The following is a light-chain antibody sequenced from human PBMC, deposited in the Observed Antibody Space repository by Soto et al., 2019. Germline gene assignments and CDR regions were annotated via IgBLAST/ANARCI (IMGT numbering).Light chain of an antibody. V-gene: IGKV3-15*01. J-gene: IGKJ4*01. CDR1: QGISSN. CDR2: GAS. Sequence: DIVLTQSPATLSMSPGESAPLSCRASQGISSNLAWYQQKPGQSPRLLIYGASSRATGVPVRFSGSGSGTEFTLTISSLQSEDFAVYYCQQYIRWPLTFGGGTKVDI. CDR3: QQYIRWPLT.